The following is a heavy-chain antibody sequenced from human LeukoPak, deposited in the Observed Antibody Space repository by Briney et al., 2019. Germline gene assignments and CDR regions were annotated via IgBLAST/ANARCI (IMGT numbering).Heavy chain of an antibody. J-gene: IGHJ4*02. CDR3: ARLQRSSTSLQ. CDR1: GYTFTGYY. V-gene: IGHV1-2*06. Sequence: ASAKVSCKASGYTFTGYYMHWVRQAPGQGLEWMGRINPNTGGTNYAQRFQGRVTMTRDTSISTAYMELSRLRSDDTAVYYCARLQRSSTSLQWGQGTLVTVSS. CDR2: INPNTGGT. D-gene: IGHD6-13*01.